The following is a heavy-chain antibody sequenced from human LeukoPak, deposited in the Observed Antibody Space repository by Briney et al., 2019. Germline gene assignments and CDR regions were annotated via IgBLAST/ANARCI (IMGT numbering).Heavy chain of an antibody. CDR2: ISYDGNNK. CDR1: GFTFSSYG. V-gene: IGHV3-30*03. D-gene: IGHD4-17*01. Sequence: GGSLGLSCAASGFTFSSYGMHWVRQAPGKGLEWVAVISYDGNNKYYADSVKGRFTISRDNSKNTLYLQMNSLRAEDTAVYYCARDYYGDLYFDYWGQGTLVTVSS. J-gene: IGHJ4*02. CDR3: ARDYYGDLYFDY.